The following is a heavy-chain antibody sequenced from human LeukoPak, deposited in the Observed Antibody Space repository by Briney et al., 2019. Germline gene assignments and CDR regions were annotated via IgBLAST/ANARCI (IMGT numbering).Heavy chain of an antibody. D-gene: IGHD3-22*01. CDR2: INSDGSST. Sequence: GGSLRLSCAASGFTFSSYWMHWVRQAPGKGLVWVSRINSDGSSTSYADSVKGRFTISRDNAKNTLYLQMNSLRAEDTAVYYCARALPSYYYDSSGSVNWGQGTLVTVSS. CDR1: GFTFSSYW. V-gene: IGHV3-74*01. J-gene: IGHJ4*02. CDR3: ARALPSYYYDSSGSVN.